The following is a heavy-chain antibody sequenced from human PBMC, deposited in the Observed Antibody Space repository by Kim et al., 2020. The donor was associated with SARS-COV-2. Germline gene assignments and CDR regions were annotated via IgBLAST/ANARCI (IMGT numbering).Heavy chain of an antibody. V-gene: IGHV4-4*02. CDR2: IYHSGST. D-gene: IGHD3-16*01. CDR3: ARDPLGELGDAFDI. J-gene: IGHJ3*02. Sequence: SETLSLTCAVSGGSISSSNWWSWVRQPPGKELEWIGEIYHSGSTNYNPSLKSRVTISVDKSKNQFSLKLSSVTAADTAVYYCARDPLGELGDAFDIWGQGTMVTVSS. CDR1: GGSISSSNW.